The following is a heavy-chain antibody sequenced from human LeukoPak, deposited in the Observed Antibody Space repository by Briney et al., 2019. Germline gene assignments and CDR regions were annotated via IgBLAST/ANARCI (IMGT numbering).Heavy chain of an antibody. D-gene: IGHD2-2*02. CDR2: IRNKPDNYAT. CDR3: AQYCGSASCYTGY. J-gene: IGHJ4*02. CDR1: GFTFTGST. V-gene: IGHV3-73*01. Sequence: PGGSLRLSCAASGFTFTGSTIHWVRQASGKGREWVGYIRNKPDNYATAYAASVKGRFTISRDDSKNTAYLQMNSMKTKDTAVYYCAQYCGSASCYTGYWGQGTLVTVSS.